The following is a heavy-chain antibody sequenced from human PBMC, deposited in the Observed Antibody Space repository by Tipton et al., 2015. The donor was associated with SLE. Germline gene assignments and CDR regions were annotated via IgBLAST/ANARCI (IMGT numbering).Heavy chain of an antibody. CDR2: INPNSGDT. D-gene: IGHD1-1*01. Sequence: QLVQSGAEVKKPGASVKVSCKASGYTFTDSYMHWVRQAPGQGLEWMGWINPNSGDTHYVQKFLGRVTMTRDTSLTTTYMEVSSLRFDDTAVYYCAREELGFDPWGQGTLVTVSS. V-gene: IGHV1-2*02. CDR3: AREELGFDP. CDR1: GYTFTDSY. J-gene: IGHJ5*02.